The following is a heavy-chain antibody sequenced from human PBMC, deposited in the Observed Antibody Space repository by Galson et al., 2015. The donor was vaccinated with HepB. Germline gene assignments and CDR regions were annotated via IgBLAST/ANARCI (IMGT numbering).Heavy chain of an antibody. CDR1: GFTFSTYS. J-gene: IGHJ4*02. CDR3: ARDWRPGGGEVVVLALFDY. D-gene: IGHD3-22*01. V-gene: IGHV3-21*01. Sequence: SLRLYCAVPGFTFSTYSMGWVRQAPGKGLEWVSSISSSSNYRYYADSVRGRFTISRDNAKNSLYLQMNSLRAEDTAMYYCARDWRPGGGEVVVLALFDYWGQGTLVTVSS. CDR2: ISSSSNYR.